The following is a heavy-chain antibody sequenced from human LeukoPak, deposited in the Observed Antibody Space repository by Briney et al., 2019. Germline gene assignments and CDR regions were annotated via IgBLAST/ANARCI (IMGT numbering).Heavy chain of an antibody. CDR3: ARGVAVSGTGKYYFDY. Sequence: GGSLRLSCAASGFTFSSYNMSWVRQAPGKGLEWVSSISSSSSYIYYADSVKGRFTISRDNAKNSLYLQMTSLRAEDTAVYYCARGVAVSGTGKYYFDYWGQGTLVTVSS. CDR2: ISSSSSYI. D-gene: IGHD6-19*01. CDR1: GFTFSSYN. J-gene: IGHJ4*02. V-gene: IGHV3-21*01.